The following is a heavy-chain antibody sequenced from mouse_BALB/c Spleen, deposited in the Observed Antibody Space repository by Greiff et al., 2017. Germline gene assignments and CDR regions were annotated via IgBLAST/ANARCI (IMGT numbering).Heavy chain of an antibody. CDR1: GFTFSDFY. J-gene: IGHJ2*01. D-gene: IGHD1-2*01. CDR3: ARESPTAYFDY. CDR2: SRNKANDYTT. V-gene: IGHV7-1*02. Sequence: EVKLMESGGGLVQPGGSLRLSCATSGFTFSDFYMEWVRQPPGKRLEWIAASRNKANDYTTEYSASVKGRFIVSRDTSQSILYLQMNALRAEDTAIYCCARESPTAYFDYWGQGTTLTVSS.